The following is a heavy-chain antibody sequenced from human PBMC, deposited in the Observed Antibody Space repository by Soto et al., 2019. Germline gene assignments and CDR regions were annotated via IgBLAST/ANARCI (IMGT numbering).Heavy chain of an antibody. D-gene: IGHD5-18*01. Sequence: PVVSLRLSCAASGFTFSSYGMHWVRQAPGKGLEWVAVISYDGSNKYYSDSVKGRFTISRDNSKNTMYLQMNSLRAEDTDVYYCAKDQAIQLWLPGDYYYYGMDVWGQGTTVTVSS. CDR3: AKDQAIQLWLPGDYYYYGMDV. J-gene: IGHJ6*02. CDR2: ISYDGSNK. V-gene: IGHV3-30*18. CDR1: GFTFSSYG.